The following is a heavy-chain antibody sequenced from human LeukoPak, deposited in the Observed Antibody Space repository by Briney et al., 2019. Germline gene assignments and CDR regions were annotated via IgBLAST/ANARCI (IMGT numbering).Heavy chain of an antibody. CDR3: ARSARGSYYYYMDV. D-gene: IGHD3-16*01. J-gene: IGHJ6*03. CDR2: IIPIFGTA. V-gene: IGHV1-69*05. CDR1: GGTFSSHA. Sequence: GASVKVSCKASGGTFSSHAISWVRQAPGQGLEWMGGIIPIFGTANYAQKFQGRVTITTDESTSTAYMELSSLRSEDTAVYYCARSARGSYYYYMDVWGKGTTVTVSS.